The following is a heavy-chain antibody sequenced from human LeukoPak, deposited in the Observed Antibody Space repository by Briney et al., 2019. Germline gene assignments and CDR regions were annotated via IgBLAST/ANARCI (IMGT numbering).Heavy chain of an antibody. D-gene: IGHD2-15*01. CDR1: GYTFTGYY. CDR3: ARDLRSRVVVAATLLGWFDP. CDR2: INPNSGGT. V-gene: IGHV1-2*02. J-gene: IGHJ5*02. Sequence: GASVKVSCKASGYTFTGYYMHWVRQAPGQGLEWMGWINPNSGGTNYAQKFQGRVTMTRDTSISTAYMELSRLRSDDTAVYYCARDLRSRVVVAATLLGWFDPWGQGTLVTVSS.